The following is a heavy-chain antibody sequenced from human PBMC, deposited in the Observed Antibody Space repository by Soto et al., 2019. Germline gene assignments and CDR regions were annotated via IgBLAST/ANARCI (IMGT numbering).Heavy chain of an antibody. CDR2: IYSGGST. V-gene: IGHV3-66*01. CDR3: ARDYYDILTGYPTYYFDY. CDR1: GFTVSSNY. D-gene: IGHD3-9*01. J-gene: IGHJ4*02. Sequence: GGSLRLSCAASGFTVSSNYMSWVRQAPGKGLEWVSVIYSGGSTYYADSVKGRFTISRDNSKNTLYLQMNSLRAEDTAVYYCARDYYDILTGYPTYYFDYWGQGTLVTVSS.